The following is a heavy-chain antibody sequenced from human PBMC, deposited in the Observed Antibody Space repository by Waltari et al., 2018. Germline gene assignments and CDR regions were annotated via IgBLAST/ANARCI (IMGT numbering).Heavy chain of an antibody. CDR1: GFTFSSYS. Sequence: EVQLVESGGGLVKPGGSLRLSCAASGFTFSSYSMNWVRQAPGKGLEWVSSISSSSSYIYYADSVKGRFTISRDNAKNSLYLQMNSRRAEDTAVYYCARGRGANAESIWGQGTMVTVSS. J-gene: IGHJ3*02. V-gene: IGHV3-21*01. CDR3: ARGRGANAESI. D-gene: IGHD1-26*01. CDR2: ISSSSSYI.